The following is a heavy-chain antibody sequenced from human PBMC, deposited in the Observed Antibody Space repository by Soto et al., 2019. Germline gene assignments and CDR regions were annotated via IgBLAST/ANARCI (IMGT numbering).Heavy chain of an antibody. CDR2: IYSGGDT. J-gene: IGHJ4*02. D-gene: IGHD3-22*01. CDR3: ARNYYDSGGGFDY. V-gene: IGHV3-53*01. Sequence: EVQLVESGGGLIQPGGFLRLSCEASGFTVSSNYMSWVRQAPGKGLEWVSVIYSGGDTYCADSVKGRFTISRDNSKNTLYLQMNSLRAEDTAVYYCARNYYDSGGGFDYWGQGTLVTVSS. CDR1: GFTVSSNY.